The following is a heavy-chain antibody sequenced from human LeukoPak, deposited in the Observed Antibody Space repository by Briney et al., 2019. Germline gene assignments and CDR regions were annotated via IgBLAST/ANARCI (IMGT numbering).Heavy chain of an antibody. CDR1: GFTFSDYY. CDR2: ISYDGSNK. D-gene: IGHD3-10*01. V-gene: IGHV3-30*03. CDR3: VGYGSGSYYNYYMDV. J-gene: IGHJ6*03. Sequence: GGSLRLSCAASGFTFSDYYMSWIRQAPGKGLEWVAVISYDGSNKYYADSVKGRFTISRDNSKNTLYLQMNSLRAEDTAVYYCVGYGSGSYYNYYMDVWGKGTTVTVSS.